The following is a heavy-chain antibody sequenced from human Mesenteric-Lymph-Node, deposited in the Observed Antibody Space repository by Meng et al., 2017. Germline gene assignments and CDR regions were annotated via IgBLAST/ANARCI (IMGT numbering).Heavy chain of an antibody. CDR3: ARDGGSSWYWYFDL. CDR1: GYSISSGYY. V-gene: IGHV4-4*07. J-gene: IGHJ2*01. D-gene: IGHD6-13*01. CDR2: IYTSGST. Sequence: SETLSLTCTVSGYSISSGYYWSWIRQPAGKGLEWIGRIYTSGSTNYNPSLKSRVTMSVDTSKNQFSLKLSSVTAADTAVYYCARDGGSSWYWYFDLWGRGTLVTVSS.